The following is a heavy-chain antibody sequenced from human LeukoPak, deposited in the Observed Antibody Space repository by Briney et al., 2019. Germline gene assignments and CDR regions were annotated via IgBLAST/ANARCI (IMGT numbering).Heavy chain of an antibody. J-gene: IGHJ4*02. CDR2: ISGSGDST. CDR1: GFTFSNYA. Sequence: GGSLRLSCAASGFTFSNYAMSWVRQAPGKGLEWVSAISGSGDSTYYADFVKGRFTISRDNSKNTLYLQINSLRAEDTAVYYCAKDPHVLRFLEWLSAFDYWGQGTLVTVSS. V-gene: IGHV3-23*01. CDR3: AKDPHVLRFLEWLSAFDY. D-gene: IGHD3-3*01.